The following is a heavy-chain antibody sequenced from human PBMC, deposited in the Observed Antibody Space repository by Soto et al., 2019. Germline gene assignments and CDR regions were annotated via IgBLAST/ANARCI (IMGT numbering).Heavy chain of an antibody. CDR3: ARGIALAGETYIDY. Sequence: SQTLSLTCAISGDSVSSNSAAWNWIRQSPSRGLEWLGRTYFRSKWYNDFAVSVRSRITINPDTSKNQFSLQLNSATPEDTAVYYCARGIALAGETYIDYWGQGTLVTVSS. D-gene: IGHD6-19*01. V-gene: IGHV6-1*01. CDR1: GDSVSSNSAA. CDR2: TYFRSKWYN. J-gene: IGHJ4*02.